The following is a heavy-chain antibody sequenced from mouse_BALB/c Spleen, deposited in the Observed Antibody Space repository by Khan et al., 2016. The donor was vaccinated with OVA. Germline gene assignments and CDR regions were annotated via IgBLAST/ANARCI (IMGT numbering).Heavy chain of an antibody. CDR2: IYPGNSDT. CDR1: GYSFTSYL. CDR3: ARGGYSSFAY. Sequence: EVQLQESGTVLARPGASVKMSCKVSGYSFTSYLIHWVKQRPGQGLEWIGDIYPGNSDTTYNQKFKDKAKLTAGTSANTAYMELSSLTNEDSAVYYCARGGYSSFAYWGQGTLVTVSA. J-gene: IGHJ3*01. V-gene: IGHV1-5*01. D-gene: IGHD1-3*01.